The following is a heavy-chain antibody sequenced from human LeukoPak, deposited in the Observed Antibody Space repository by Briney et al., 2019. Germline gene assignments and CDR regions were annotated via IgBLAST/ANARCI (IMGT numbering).Heavy chain of an antibody. V-gene: IGHV3-23*01. Sequence: PGGSLRLSCAASGFTFSSYAMSWVRQAPGKGLEWVSAISGSGGSTYYADSVKGRFTISRDNSKNTLYLQMNSLRAEDTAVYYCAKDLPTTPQVVPAAMFDYWGQGTLVTVSS. CDR3: AKDLPTTPQVVPAAMFDY. CDR1: GFTFSSYA. J-gene: IGHJ4*02. CDR2: ISGSGGST. D-gene: IGHD2-2*01.